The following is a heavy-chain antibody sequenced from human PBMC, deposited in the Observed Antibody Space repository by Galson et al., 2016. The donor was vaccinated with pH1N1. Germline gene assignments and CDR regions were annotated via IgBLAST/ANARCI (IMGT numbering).Heavy chain of an antibody. Sequence: ETLSLTCTVSGGSISSSSYYWGWIRQPPGKGLEWIGSIYYSGSTYYNPSLKSRVTVSVDTSKNQFSLKLSSVTAADTAVYYCARPYRNSFDYFDYWGQGTLVTVSS. CDR1: GGSISSSSYY. J-gene: IGHJ4*02. D-gene: IGHD5-18*01. CDR3: ARPYRNSFDYFDY. CDR2: IYYSGST. V-gene: IGHV4-39*01.